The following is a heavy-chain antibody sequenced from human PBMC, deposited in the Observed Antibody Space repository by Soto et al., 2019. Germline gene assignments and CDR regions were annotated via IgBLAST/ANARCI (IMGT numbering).Heavy chain of an antibody. D-gene: IGHD4-17*01. V-gene: IGHV1-69*01. Sequence: QVQLVQSGAEVKKPGSSVKVSCKASGGTFSSYAISWVRQAPGQGLEWMGGIIPIFGTANYAQKFQGRVPSTADESTSTAYLELSSLRSEDTAVYYCASGARSGDYVPRAFDIWGQGTMVTVSS. CDR2: IIPIFGTA. CDR3: ASGARSGDYVPRAFDI. CDR1: GGTFSSYA. J-gene: IGHJ3*02.